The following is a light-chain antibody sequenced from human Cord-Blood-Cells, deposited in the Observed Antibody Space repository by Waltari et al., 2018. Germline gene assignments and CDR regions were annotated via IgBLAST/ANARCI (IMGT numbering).Light chain of an antibody. CDR3: QQYYSTPYS. CDR2: WAS. J-gene: IGKJ2*03. V-gene: IGKV4-1*01. CDR1: QSVLYSSNNKNY. Sequence: DIVMTQSPDSLAVSLGERATINCKSLQSVLYSSNNKNYLAWYQQKPGQPPKLLIYWASNRESGVPDRFSGSGSGTDFTLTISSLQAEDVAVYYCQQYYSTPYSFGQGTKLEIK.